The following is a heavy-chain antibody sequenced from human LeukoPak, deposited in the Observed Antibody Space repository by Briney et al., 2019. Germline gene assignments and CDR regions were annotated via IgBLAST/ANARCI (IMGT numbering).Heavy chain of an antibody. CDR1: GFTFSSYW. J-gene: IGHJ4*02. D-gene: IGHD3-9*01. CDR3: ARRMRYFDGLFDY. CDR2: INSDGSST. V-gene: IGHV3-74*01. Sequence: GGSLRLSCAASGFTFSSYWMHWVRQAPGKGLVWVSRINSDGSSTSYADSVKGRFTISRDNAKNTLYLQMNSLRAEDTAVYYCARRMRYFDGLFDYWGQGTLVTVSS.